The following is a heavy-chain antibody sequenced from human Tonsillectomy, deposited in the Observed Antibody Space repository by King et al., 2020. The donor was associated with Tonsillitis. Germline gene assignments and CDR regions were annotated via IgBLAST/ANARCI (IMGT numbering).Heavy chain of an antibody. CDR1: GFSLSTSGVG. CDR2: IYWNDDK. V-gene: IGHV2-5*01. Sequence: TLKESGPTLVKPTQTLTLTCTFSGFSLSTSGVGVGWIRQPPGEALEWLALIYWNDDKRYSPSLKSRLTITKDTSKNQVVLTRTNMDPVDTAKYYCAHRLPIRYSGCYCYFDYWGQGTLVTVSS. J-gene: IGHJ4*02. D-gene: IGHD1-26*01. CDR3: AHRLPIRYSGCYCYFDY.